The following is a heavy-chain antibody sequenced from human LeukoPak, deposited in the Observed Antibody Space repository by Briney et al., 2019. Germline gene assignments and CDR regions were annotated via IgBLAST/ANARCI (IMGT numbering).Heavy chain of an antibody. V-gene: IGHV3-30*02. CDR3: AKDSGDIVVEIYYYYYYMDV. D-gene: IGHD2-15*01. J-gene: IGHJ6*03. CDR2: IRYDGSNK. Sequence: PGGSLRLSCAASGFTFSSYGMHWVRQAPGKGLEWVAFIRYDGSNKYYADSVKGRFTISRDNSKNTLYLQMNSLRAEDTAVYYCAKDSGDIVVEIYYYYYYMDVWGKGTTVTISS. CDR1: GFTFSSYG.